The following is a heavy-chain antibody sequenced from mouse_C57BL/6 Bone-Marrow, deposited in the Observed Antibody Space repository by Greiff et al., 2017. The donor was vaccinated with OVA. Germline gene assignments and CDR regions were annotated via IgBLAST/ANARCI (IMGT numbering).Heavy chain of an antibody. CDR1: GYTFTSYW. J-gene: IGHJ1*03. CDR3: ARGDGNLDWYFDV. D-gene: IGHD2-1*01. CDR2: INPSSGYT. V-gene: IGHV1-7*01. Sequence: VHLVESGAELAKPGASVKLSCKASGYTFTSYWMHWVKQRPGQGLEWIGYINPSSGYTKYNQKFKDKATLTADKSSSTAYMQLSSLTYEDSAVYYCARGDGNLDWYFDVWGTGTTVTVSS.